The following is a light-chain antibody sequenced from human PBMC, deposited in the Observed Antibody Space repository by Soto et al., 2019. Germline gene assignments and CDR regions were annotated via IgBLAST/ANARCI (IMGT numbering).Light chain of an antibody. Sequence: DIQMTQSPYSLSASVGDRVTITCRASQSISSYLNWYQQKPGKAPELLIYAASILQIGVPSRLSGSGSGTDFTLTITSLQAEDFATYYCQQSYTTPLTFGGGTKVESK. CDR2: AAS. J-gene: IGKJ4*01. CDR1: QSISSY. V-gene: IGKV1-39*01. CDR3: QQSYTTPLT.